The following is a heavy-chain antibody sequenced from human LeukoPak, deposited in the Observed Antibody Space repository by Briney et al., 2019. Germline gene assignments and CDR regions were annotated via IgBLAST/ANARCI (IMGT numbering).Heavy chain of an antibody. D-gene: IGHD2-2*01. CDR1: GFTFSYYY. V-gene: IGHV3-11*03. Sequence: GGSLRLSCAASGFTFSYYYMSWIRQASGKGLEWVSYISSSSSYTNYADSVKGRFTISRENAKNSLYLQMNSLRAEDTAVYYCARTSGSDNIVVVPAAINYWGQGTLVTVSS. J-gene: IGHJ4*02. CDR3: ARTSGSDNIVVVPAAINY. CDR2: ISSSSSYT.